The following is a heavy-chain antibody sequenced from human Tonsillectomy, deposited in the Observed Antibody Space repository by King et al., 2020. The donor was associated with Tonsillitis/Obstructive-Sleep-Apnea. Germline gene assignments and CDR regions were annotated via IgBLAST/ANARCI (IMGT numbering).Heavy chain of an antibody. CDR3: AGGPAERYFDS. CDR1: GYTFTGYF. CDR2: INPNTGGT. Sequence: VQLVESGAAVKEPGASVKVSCATSGYTFTGYFMHWVRQAPGQGLEWMGWINPNTGGTKYGQKFQGWVTMTRDTSINTAYMEVSRLSSDDTAVYYCAGGPAERYFDSWGQGTLVTVSS. D-gene: IGHD1-1*01. V-gene: IGHV1-2*04. J-gene: IGHJ4*02.